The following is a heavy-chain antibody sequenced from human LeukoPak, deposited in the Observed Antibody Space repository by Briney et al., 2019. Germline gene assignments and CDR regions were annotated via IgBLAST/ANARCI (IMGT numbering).Heavy chain of an antibody. D-gene: IGHD6-13*01. CDR2: MNPNSGNT. V-gene: IGHV1-8*02. J-gene: IGHJ4*02. CDR1: GYTFTGYY. Sequence: GASVKVSCKASGYTFTGYYMHWVRQAPGQGLEWMGWMNPNSGNTGYAQKFQGRVTMTRNTSISTAYMELSSLRSEDTAVYYCARGSGYSSSWYTDYWGQGTLVTVSS. CDR3: ARGSGYSSSWYTDY.